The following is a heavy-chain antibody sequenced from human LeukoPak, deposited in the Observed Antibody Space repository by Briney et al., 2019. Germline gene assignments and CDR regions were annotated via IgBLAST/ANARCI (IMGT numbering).Heavy chain of an antibody. CDR2: IYHSGST. D-gene: IGHD3-10*01. CDR3: AGGGVYYGSGSNWFDP. J-gene: IGHJ5*02. Sequence: SETLSLTCAVSGASISSSNWWSWVRQPPGRWLEWIGEIYHSGSTNYNPSLKSRVTISLDKSKNQFSLKLNSVTAADTAVYYCAGGGVYYGSGSNWFDPWGQGTLVTVSS. CDR1: GASISSSNW. V-gene: IGHV4-4*02.